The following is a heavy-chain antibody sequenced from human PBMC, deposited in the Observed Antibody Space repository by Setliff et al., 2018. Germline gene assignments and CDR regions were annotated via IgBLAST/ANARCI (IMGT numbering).Heavy chain of an antibody. J-gene: IGHJ6*04. Sequence: ASVKVSCKASGYTFTSYGISWVRQAPGKGLEWMGGFDPEDGETIYAQKFQGRVTMTEDTSTDTAYMELSSLRSEDTAVYYCATGFVGFGVVPRALDVWGKGTTVTVSS. CDR1: GYTFTSYG. CDR3: ATGFVGFGVVPRALDV. D-gene: IGHD3-3*01. V-gene: IGHV1-24*01. CDR2: FDPEDGET.